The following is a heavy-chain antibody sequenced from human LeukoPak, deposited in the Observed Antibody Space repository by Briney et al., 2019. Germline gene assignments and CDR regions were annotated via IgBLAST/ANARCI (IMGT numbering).Heavy chain of an antibody. CDR3: ARDQERGSIDY. Sequence: GGSLRLSCAASGFTFSSYAMSWVRQAPGKGLEWVSAISGSGGSTYYADSVKGRFTISRDNAKNSLYLQMNSLRAEDTAVYYCARDQERGSIDYWGQGTLVTVSS. CDR1: GFTFSSYA. V-gene: IGHV3-23*01. CDR2: ISGSGGST. D-gene: IGHD2-15*01. J-gene: IGHJ4*02.